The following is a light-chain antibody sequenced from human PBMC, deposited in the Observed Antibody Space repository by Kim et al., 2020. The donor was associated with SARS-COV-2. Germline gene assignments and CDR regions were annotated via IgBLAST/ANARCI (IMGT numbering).Light chain of an antibody. J-gene: IGLJ3*02. V-gene: IGLV2-14*03. CDR2: DVS. CDR3: SSYTSSSSV. CDR1: SSDVGGYNY. Sequence: PGQSITNSCTGTSSDVGGYNYVSWYQQHPGKAPKRMIYDVSNRPSGVSNRFSGSKSGNTASLTISGLQAEDEADYYCSSYTSSSSVFGGGTQLTVL.